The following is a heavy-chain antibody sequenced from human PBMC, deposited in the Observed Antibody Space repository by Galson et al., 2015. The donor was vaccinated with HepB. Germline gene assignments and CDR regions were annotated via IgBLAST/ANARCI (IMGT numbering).Heavy chain of an antibody. J-gene: IGHJ4*02. CDR3: ARAGYGGDDRPRCSDY. D-gene: IGHD5-12*01. CDR1: GYTFTSYG. V-gene: IGHV1-18*04. CDR2: ISAYNGNT. Sequence: SVKVSCKASGYTFTSYGISWVRQAPGQGLEWMGWISAYNGNTNYAQKLQGRVTMTTDTSTSTAYMELRSLRSDDTAVYYCARAGYGGDDRPRCSDYWGQGTLVTVSS.